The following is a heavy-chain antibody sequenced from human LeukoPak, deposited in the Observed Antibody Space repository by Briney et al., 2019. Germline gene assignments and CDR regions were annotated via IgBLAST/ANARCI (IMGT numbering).Heavy chain of an antibody. Sequence: GGSLRLSCAASGFTFSSYWMRWVRQAPGKGLVWVSRINSDGTSTTYADSVKGRFTISRDNAKNTLYLQMNSLRAEDTAVYYCAREGGTAAAVPDYWGQGTLVTVSS. CDR2: INSDGTST. J-gene: IGHJ4*02. D-gene: IGHD6-13*01. CDR1: GFTFSSYW. V-gene: IGHV3-74*01. CDR3: AREGGTAAAVPDY.